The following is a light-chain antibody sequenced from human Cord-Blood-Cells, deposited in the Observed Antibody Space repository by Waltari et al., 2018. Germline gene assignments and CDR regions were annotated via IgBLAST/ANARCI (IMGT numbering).Light chain of an antibody. J-gene: IGKJ2*01. CDR2: GAS. CDR3: QQYGSSPYT. V-gene: IGKV3-20*01. CDR1: QSVSRSY. Sequence: DIVLTPSPGTLSLSPGERATLSCRASQSVSRSYLAWYQQKPGQALRLLIYGASSRATGIPDRFSGGGSGTDFTLTISRLEPEDFAVYYCQQYGSSPYTLGQGTKLESK.